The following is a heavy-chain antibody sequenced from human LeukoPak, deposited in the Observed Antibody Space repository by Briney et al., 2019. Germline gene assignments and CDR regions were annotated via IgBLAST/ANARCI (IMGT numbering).Heavy chain of an antibody. V-gene: IGHV3-30*01. D-gene: IGHD6-13*01. J-gene: IGHJ6*02. Sequence: GGSLRLSCAASGFTFSSYAMHWVRQAPGKGLEWVAVISYDGSSKYYADSVKGRFTISRDNSKNTLYLQMNSLRAEDTAVYYCARDEIRVFNYGMDVWGQGTTVTVSS. CDR2: ISYDGSSK. CDR3: ARDEIRVFNYGMDV. CDR1: GFTFSSYA.